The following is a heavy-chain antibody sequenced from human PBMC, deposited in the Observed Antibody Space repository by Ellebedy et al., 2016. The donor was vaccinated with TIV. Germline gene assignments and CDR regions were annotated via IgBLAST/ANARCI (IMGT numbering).Heavy chain of an antibody. J-gene: IGHJ4*02. CDR2: ISGDSSYI. CDR1: GFTFSDYA. D-gene: IGHD5-12*01. Sequence: PGGSLRLSCAASGFTFSDYAMNWVRQAPGKGLEWVSSISGDSSYIHYADSLKGRFTISRDNAKNSLYLQMNSLRAEDTALYYCARFRYDSGDDVAYWGQGTLVTVSS. CDR3: ARFRYDSGDDVAY. V-gene: IGHV3-21*01.